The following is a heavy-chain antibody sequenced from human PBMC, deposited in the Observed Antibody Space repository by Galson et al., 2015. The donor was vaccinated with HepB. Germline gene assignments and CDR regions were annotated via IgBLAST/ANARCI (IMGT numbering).Heavy chain of an antibody. CDR1: GFTFSNAW. V-gene: IGHV3-15*01. CDR2: IKSKTDGGTT. Sequence: SLRLSCAASGFTFSNAWMSWVRQAPGKGLEWVGRIKSKTDGGTTDYAAPVKGRFTISRDDSKNTLYLQMNSLKTEDTAVYYCTTGHMAGGDFDYWGQGTLVTVSS. CDR3: TTGHMAGGDFDY. J-gene: IGHJ4*02. D-gene: IGHD6-19*01.